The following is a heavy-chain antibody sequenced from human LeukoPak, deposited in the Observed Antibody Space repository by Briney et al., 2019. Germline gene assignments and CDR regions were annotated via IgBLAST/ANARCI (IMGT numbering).Heavy chain of an antibody. D-gene: IGHD1-1*01. CDR1: GFTFDDYT. CDR2: ISWDGSST. Sequence: GGSLRLSCAASGFTFDDYTMHWVRQVPGKGLEWVSFISWDGSSTYYVDSVKGRFIISRDNRKNSLYLQMNSLRTEDSALYYCVKDRSTSGVSEFDCWGQGTLVTVSS. CDR3: VKDRSTSGVSEFDC. V-gene: IGHV3-43*01. J-gene: IGHJ4*02.